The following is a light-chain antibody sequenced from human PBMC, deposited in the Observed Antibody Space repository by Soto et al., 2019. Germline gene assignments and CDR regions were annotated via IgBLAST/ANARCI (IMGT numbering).Light chain of an antibody. Sequence: EIVLTQSPGTLSLSPGERATLSCRASQSDSSSYLAWYQQKPGQAPRLLIYGASSRATGIPDRFSGSGSGPDFTLTISRLEPEDFAVYYCQQYDSSPLWTFGQGTKVEIK. CDR3: QQYDSSPLWT. CDR1: QSDSSSY. CDR2: GAS. J-gene: IGKJ1*01. V-gene: IGKV3-20*01.